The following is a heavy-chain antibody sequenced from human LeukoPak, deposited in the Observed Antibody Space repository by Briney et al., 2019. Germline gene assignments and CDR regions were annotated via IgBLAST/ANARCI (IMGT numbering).Heavy chain of an antibody. J-gene: IGHJ4*02. CDR2: ISSSSSTI. Sequence: PGGSLRLSCAASGFTFSSYSMNWVRQAPVKGLEWVSYISSSSSTIYYADSVKGRFTISRDNAKNSLYLQMNSLRAEDTAVYYCAKRTAQGGIDYWGQGTLVTVSS. V-gene: IGHV3-48*01. CDR3: AKRTAQGGIDY. CDR1: GFTFSSYS. D-gene: IGHD2-21*02.